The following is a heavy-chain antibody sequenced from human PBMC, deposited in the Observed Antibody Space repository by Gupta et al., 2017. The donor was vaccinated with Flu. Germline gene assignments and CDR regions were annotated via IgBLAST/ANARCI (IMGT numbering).Heavy chain of an antibody. CDR2: IRNDGTMK. Sequence: PGKGLVWVSRIRNDGTMKDYADFVKGRFTVSRDNPSNTVFLEISSLRVDDTGVYFCARGSLVSGRYYHYGLDVWGQGTTVTVSS. V-gene: IGHV3-74*01. J-gene: IGHJ6*02. D-gene: IGHD3-10*01. CDR3: ARGSLVSGRYYHYGLDV.